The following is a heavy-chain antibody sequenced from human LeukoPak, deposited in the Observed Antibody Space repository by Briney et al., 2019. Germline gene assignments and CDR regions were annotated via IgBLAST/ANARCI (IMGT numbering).Heavy chain of an antibody. D-gene: IGHD6-13*01. V-gene: IGHV3-23*01. J-gene: IGHJ4*02. CDR1: GFTFSTSA. Sequence: LSGGSLSLFCAASGFTFSTSAMTWVRQAPGKGLEWVSDINDGGDSRYYADSVKGRFIISRDNSKNTLYLEMNTLRAEDTAIYYCANLASSKFDYWVRGALVTVSS. CDR3: ANLASSKFDY. CDR2: INDGGDSR.